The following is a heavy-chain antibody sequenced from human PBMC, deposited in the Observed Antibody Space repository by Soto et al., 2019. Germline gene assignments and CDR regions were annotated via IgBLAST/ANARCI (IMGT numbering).Heavy chain of an antibody. D-gene: IGHD4-4*01. V-gene: IGHV1-8*02. J-gene: IGHJ6*02. CDR3: GTGPSNREPPGGTPYYYALDV. CDR1: GYDFTAYD. Sequence: ASVKVSCKASGYDFTAYDINWVRQASGQGLEWMGWMNPINGATGSARRFQGRVSMTRNTATGTAYLELTSLRSDDTAVYYCGTGPSNREPPGGTPYYYALDVWGQGNTVTV. CDR2: MNPINGAT.